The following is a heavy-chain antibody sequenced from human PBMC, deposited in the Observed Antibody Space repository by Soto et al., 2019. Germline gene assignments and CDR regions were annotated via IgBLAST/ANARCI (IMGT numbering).Heavy chain of an antibody. CDR3: ARWYGDYYGMDV. J-gene: IGHJ6*02. CDR2: ISSSSSYI. V-gene: IGHV3-21*01. D-gene: IGHD2-15*01. Sequence: GGSLRLSCAASGFTFSSYSMNWVRQAPGKGLEWVSSISSSSSYIYYADSVKGRFTISRDNAKNSLYLQMNSLRAEDTAVYYCARWYGDYYGMDVWGQGTTVTSP. CDR1: GFTFSSYS.